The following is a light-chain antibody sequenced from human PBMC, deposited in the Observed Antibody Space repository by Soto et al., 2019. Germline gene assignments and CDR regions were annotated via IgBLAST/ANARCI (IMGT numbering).Light chain of an antibody. V-gene: IGKV1-5*03. CDR2: KAS. J-gene: IGKJ1*01. CDR3: QQYNSYPKT. CDR1: QSISSW. Sequence: DIQMTQSPSTLSASVGDRVPITCRASQSISSWLAWYQQKPGKAPKLLIYKASSLESGVPSRFSGSGSGTEFTLTISSLQPDDFASYYCQQYNSYPKTFGQGTNVDIK.